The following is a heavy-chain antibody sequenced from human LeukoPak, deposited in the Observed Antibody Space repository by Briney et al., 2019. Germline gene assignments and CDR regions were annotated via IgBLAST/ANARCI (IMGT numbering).Heavy chain of an antibody. CDR2: ISDDGSNE. CDR3: AKMGSTVGPL. Sequence: PGRSLRLSCAASGFTFSSYAMHWVRQAPGKGLEWVAIISDDGSNEYYADSVKGRFTISRDNSKNTLYLQMNSLRAEDTAVYYCAKMGSTVGPLWGQGTLVTVSS. D-gene: IGHD4-23*01. CDR1: GFTFSSYA. J-gene: IGHJ4*02. V-gene: IGHV3-30-3*02.